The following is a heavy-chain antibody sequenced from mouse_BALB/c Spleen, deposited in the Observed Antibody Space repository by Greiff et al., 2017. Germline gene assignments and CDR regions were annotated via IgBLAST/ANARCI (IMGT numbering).Heavy chain of an antibody. Sequence: QVQLKQSGAELARPGASVKLSCKASGYTFTSYWMQWVKQRPGQGLEWIGAIYPGDGDTRYTQKFKGKATLTADKSSSTAYMQLSSLASEDSAVYYWARRRFITTATVDYWGRGTLVTVSA. CDR2: IYPGDGDT. D-gene: IGHD1-2*01. V-gene: IGHV1-87*01. J-gene: IGHJ3*01. CDR1: GYTFTSYW. CDR3: ARRRFITTATVDY.